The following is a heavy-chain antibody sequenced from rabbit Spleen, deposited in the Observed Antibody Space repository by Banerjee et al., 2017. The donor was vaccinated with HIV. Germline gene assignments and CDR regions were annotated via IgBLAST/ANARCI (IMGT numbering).Heavy chain of an antibody. Sequence: QSLEESGGDLVKPGASLTLTCTASGVSFSSSSYMCWVRQAPGKGLEWIACIDSGSSGFTYFATWAKGRFTCSKASSTTVTLQMTSLTAAGTATYFCARDLAGVIGWNFDLWGPGTLVTVS. J-gene: IGHJ4*01. D-gene: IGHD4-1*01. CDR2: IDSGSSGFT. CDR1: GVSFSSSSY. V-gene: IGHV1S40*01. CDR3: ARDLAGVIGWNFDL.